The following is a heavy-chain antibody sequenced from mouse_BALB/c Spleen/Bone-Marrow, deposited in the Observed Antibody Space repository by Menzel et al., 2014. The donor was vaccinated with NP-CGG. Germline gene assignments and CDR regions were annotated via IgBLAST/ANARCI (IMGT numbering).Heavy chain of an antibody. CDR2: INPYNGGT. D-gene: IGHD2-1*01. V-gene: IGHV1-26*01. J-gene: IGHJ2*01. CDR1: GYSFTGHT. Sequence: EVMLVESGPELVKPGASMEISCKTSGYSFTGHTMNWVKQSHGKNLEWIGLINPYNGGTSYNQKFKGKATLTVDKSSSTAYMELLSLTSEDSAVYFCAYGNFDYWGQGTTLTVSS. CDR3: AYGNFDY.